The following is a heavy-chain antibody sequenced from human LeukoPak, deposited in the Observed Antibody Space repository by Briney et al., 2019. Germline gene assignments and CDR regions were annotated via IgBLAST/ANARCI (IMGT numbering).Heavy chain of an antibody. V-gene: IGHV1-18*04. D-gene: IGHD6-19*01. J-gene: IGHJ4*02. CDR1: GYTFTGYY. CDR3: ARNMAVAGPAGY. CDR2: ISAYNGNT. Sequence: ASVKVSCKASGYTFTGYYMHWVRQAPGQGLEWMGWISAYNGNTNYAQKLQGRVTMTTDTSTSTAYMELRSLRSDDTAVYYCARNMAVAGPAGYWGQGTLVTVSS.